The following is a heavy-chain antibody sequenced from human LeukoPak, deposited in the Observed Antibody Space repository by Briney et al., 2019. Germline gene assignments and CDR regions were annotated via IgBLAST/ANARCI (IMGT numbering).Heavy chain of an antibody. CDR2: ISSTGDST. CDR1: GFSFSSHA. Sequence: GGSLRLSCAASGFSFSSHAMHWVRQAPGKGLEYASTISSTGDSTYYANSVKGRLTISRDNSKNTLYLQMGSLRAEDMAVYYCARSDDYGDYVPVYWGQGTLVTVSS. V-gene: IGHV3-64*01. D-gene: IGHD4-17*01. CDR3: ARSDDYGDYVPVY. J-gene: IGHJ4*02.